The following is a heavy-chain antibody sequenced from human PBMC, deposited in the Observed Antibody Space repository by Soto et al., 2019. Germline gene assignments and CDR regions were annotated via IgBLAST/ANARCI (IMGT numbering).Heavy chain of an antibody. CDR1: GFTFDDYA. V-gene: IGHV3-9*01. J-gene: IGHJ3*02. D-gene: IGHD3-10*01. CDR2: ISWNSGSI. CDR3: ANAAWFGELFFSHEAFDI. Sequence: EVQLVESGGGLVQPGRSLRLSCAASGFTFDDYAMHWVRQAPGKGLEWVSGISWNSGSISYADSVKGRFTISRDNAKNSLYLQMKSLRAEDTALYYCANAAWFGELFFSHEAFDIWGQGTMVTVSS.